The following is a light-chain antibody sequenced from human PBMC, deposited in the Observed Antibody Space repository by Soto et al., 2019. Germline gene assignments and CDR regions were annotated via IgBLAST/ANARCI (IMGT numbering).Light chain of an antibody. Sequence: QSVLTQPASVSGSPGQSITISCTGTSSDVGGYNYVSWYQQHPGKAPKLMIYEVSNRPSGVSNRFSGSKSGNTASLTISGLQAEDEADYYCSSYTSSCTYVFGTGTNLTVL. CDR1: SSDVGGYNY. CDR3: SSYTSSCTYV. CDR2: EVS. V-gene: IGLV2-14*01. J-gene: IGLJ1*01.